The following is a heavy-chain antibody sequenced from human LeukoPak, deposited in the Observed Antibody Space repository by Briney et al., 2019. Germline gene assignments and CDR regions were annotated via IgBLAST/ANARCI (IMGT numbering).Heavy chain of an antibody. Sequence: SVKVSCKASGGTFSSYAISWVRQAPGQGLEWMGGIIPIFGTANYAQKFQGRVTITADESTSTAYMELSSLRSEDTAVYYCARAAPVVVPAAIGLDPWGQGTLVTVSS. CDR1: GGTFSSYA. J-gene: IGHJ5*02. V-gene: IGHV1-69*13. CDR2: IIPIFGTA. D-gene: IGHD2-2*02. CDR3: ARAAPVVVPAAIGLDP.